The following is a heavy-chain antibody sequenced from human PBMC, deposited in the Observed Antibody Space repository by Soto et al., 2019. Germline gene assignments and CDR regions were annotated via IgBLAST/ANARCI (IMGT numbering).Heavy chain of an antibody. J-gene: IGHJ6*02. CDR2: ITSSGGAT. CDR1: GFTFSSLP. CDR3: AKDGAATGTHYYAMDV. D-gene: IGHD6-13*01. V-gene: IGHV3-23*01. Sequence: EVQVLESGGGLVQPGGSLRLSCAASGFTFSSLPMNWVRQAPGKGLEWVSTITSSGGATYYADSVRGRFTISRDNSNNILYLEMNSRSADDTGLYYCAKDGAATGTHYYAMDVWGQGTTVTVSS.